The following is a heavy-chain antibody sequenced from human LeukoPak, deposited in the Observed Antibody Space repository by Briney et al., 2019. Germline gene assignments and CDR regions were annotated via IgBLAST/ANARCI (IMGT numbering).Heavy chain of an antibody. CDR2: INHSGST. V-gene: IGHV4-34*01. CDR1: GGSFSGYY. Sequence: SETLSLTCAVYGGSFSGYYWSWIRQPPGKGLEWIGEINHSGSTNYNPSLKSRVTISVDTSKNQFSLKLSSVTAADTAVYYCVRVAGQQWLVRPFDYWGQGTLVTVSS. J-gene: IGHJ4*02. CDR3: VRVAGQQWLVRPFDY. D-gene: IGHD6-19*01.